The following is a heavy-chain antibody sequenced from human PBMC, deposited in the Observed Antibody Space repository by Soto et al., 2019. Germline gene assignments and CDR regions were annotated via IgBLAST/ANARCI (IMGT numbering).Heavy chain of an antibody. J-gene: IGHJ4*02. V-gene: IGHV1-3*01. Sequence: SVKLSCKASGYTLTSYPMHWVSQAHGKRLEWMGWINAGNGNTKYSQKFQGRVTITRDTSASTAYMELSSLRSEDTAVYYCARNLIDYAIDSSHYMAYYFAYLVQGTLVIVSS. CDR2: INAGNGNT. CDR3: ARNLIDYAIDSSHYMAYYFAY. D-gene: IGHD3-9*01. CDR1: GYTLTSYP.